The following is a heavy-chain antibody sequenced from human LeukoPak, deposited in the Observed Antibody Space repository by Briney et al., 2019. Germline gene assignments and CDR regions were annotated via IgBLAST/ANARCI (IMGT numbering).Heavy chain of an antibody. CDR3: ARRITPRAFDI. CDR1: VGTFSSYA. J-gene: IGHJ3*02. CDR2: IIPIFGTA. Sequence: SVKVSCKASVGTFSSYAISWVRQAPGQGLEGMGGIIPIFGTANYAQNFQGRVTITADESTSTAYMELSSLRSEDTAVYYCARRITPRAFDIWGQGTMVTVSS. V-gene: IGHV1-69*13. D-gene: IGHD2-15*01.